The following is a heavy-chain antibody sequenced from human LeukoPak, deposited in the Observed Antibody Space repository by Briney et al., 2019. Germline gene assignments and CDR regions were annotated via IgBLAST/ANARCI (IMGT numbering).Heavy chain of an antibody. J-gene: IGHJ4*02. CDR3: ARAVVAAIDYFDY. D-gene: IGHD2-15*01. Sequence: ASVKVSCTASGYTFTGYYMHWVRQAPGQGLEWMGWINPNSGGTNYAQKFQGRVTMTRDTSISTAYMELSRLRSDDTAVYYCARAVVAAIDYFDYWGQGTLVTVSS. CDR2: INPNSGGT. V-gene: IGHV1-2*02. CDR1: GYTFTGYY.